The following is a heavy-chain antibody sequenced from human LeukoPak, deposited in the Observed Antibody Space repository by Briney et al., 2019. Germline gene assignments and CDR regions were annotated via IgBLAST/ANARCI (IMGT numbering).Heavy chain of an antibody. Sequence: PSETLSLTCTVPGGSISSYYWSWIRQPPGKGLEWIGYIYYSGSTNYNPSLKSRVTISVDTSKNQFSLKLSSVTAADTAVYYCARDRRDGPFDYWGQGTLVTVSS. J-gene: IGHJ4*02. CDR1: GGSISSYY. CDR3: ARDRRDGPFDY. D-gene: IGHD5-24*01. V-gene: IGHV4-59*01. CDR2: IYYSGST.